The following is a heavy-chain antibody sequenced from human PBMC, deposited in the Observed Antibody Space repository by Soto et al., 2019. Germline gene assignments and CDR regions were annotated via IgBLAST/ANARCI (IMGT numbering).Heavy chain of an antibody. J-gene: IGHJ4*02. V-gene: IGHV3-49*03. Sequence: GGSLRLSCTASGFTFGDYAMSWFRQAPGKGLEWVGFIRSKAYGGTTEYAASVKGRFTISRDDSKSIAYLQMNSLKTEDTAVYYCTRDLRELVVVPAATTYFDYWGQGTLVTVSS. CDR1: GFTFGDYA. CDR3: TRDLRELVVVPAATTYFDY. CDR2: IRSKAYGGTT. D-gene: IGHD2-2*01.